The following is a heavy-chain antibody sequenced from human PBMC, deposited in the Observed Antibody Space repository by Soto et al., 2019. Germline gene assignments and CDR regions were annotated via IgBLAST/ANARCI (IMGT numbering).Heavy chain of an antibody. D-gene: IGHD6-13*01. CDR1: GGTFSSYA. V-gene: IGHV1-69*13. Sequence: EASVKVSCKASGGTFSSYAISWVRQAPGQGLEWMGGIIPIFGTANYAQKFQGRVTITADESTSTAYMELSSLRSEDTAVYYCARVTSPRRYSSSWYEVDDYWGQGTLVTVSS. CDR2: IIPIFGTA. J-gene: IGHJ4*02. CDR3: ARVTSPRRYSSSWYEVDDY.